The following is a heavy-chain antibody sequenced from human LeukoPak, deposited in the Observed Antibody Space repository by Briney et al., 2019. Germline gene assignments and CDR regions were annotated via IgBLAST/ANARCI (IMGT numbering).Heavy chain of an antibody. CDR2: INPNSGGT. CDR3: ARRGLPTGMDV. V-gene: IGHV1-2*02. J-gene: IGHJ6*02. Sequence: ASVKVSCKASGYTFTGYYMHWVRQAPGQGLEWMGWINPNSGGTNDEQKFQDRLTMTTDTSTSTAYMELRSLTSDDTAVYYCARRGLPTGMDVWGQGTTVTVSS. CDR1: GYTFTGYY.